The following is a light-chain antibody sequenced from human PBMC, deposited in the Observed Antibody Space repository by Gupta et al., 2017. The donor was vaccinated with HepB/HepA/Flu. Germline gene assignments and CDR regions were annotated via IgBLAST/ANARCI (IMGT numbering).Light chain of an antibody. Sequence: DIQMTQSPSTLSASIGGRVTITCRASQSIGTWLAWYQQKPGKAPKLLIYKASSLESGVPSRFSGSESGTEFTLTISSLQPDDFATYYCQQDHISPWTFGQGTKVEIK. CDR3: QQDHISPWT. J-gene: IGKJ1*01. CDR2: KAS. V-gene: IGKV1-5*03. CDR1: QSIGTW.